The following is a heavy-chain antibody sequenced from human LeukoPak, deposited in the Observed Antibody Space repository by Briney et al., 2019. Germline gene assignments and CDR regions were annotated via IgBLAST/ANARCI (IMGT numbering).Heavy chain of an antibody. D-gene: IGHD6-6*01. CDR1: GGSFSGYY. CDR2: INHSGST. J-gene: IGHJ4*02. V-gene: IGHV4-34*09. Sequence: SETLSLTCAVYGGSFSGYYWSWIRQPPGKGLEWIGEINHSGSTYYNPSLKSRVTISVDTSKNQFSLKLSSVTAADTAVYYCARGYSSSGYDYWGQGTLVTVSS. CDR3: ARGYSSSGYDY.